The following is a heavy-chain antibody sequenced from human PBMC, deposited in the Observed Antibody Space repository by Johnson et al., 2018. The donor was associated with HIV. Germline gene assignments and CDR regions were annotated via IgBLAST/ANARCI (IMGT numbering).Heavy chain of an antibody. D-gene: IGHD6-19*01. J-gene: IGHJ3*02. Sequence: MQLVESGGGLVQSGGSLRLSCAASGCTVSSNYMNWVRQAPGKGLEWVSVIYSGGSTYYADSLKGRFTISRDNSKNTLYLLMNSLRAEDTAVYYCAKDIASGYTNGGTLDIWDQGTMVTVSS. CDR1: GCTVSSNY. CDR2: IYSGGST. CDR3: AKDIASGYTNGGTLDI. V-gene: IGHV3-66*01.